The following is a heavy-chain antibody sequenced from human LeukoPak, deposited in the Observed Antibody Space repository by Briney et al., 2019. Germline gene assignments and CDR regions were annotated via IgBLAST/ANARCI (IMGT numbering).Heavy chain of an antibody. J-gene: IGHJ3*02. CDR2: IIPIFGTA. CDR1: GGTFSSYT. V-gene: IGHV1-69*01. CDR3: ARIEGSTTTDDAFDI. D-gene: IGHD2-2*01. Sequence: SVKVSCKASGGTFSSYTISWVRQAPGQGLEWMGGIIPIFGTANYAQKFQGRVTITADESTSTAYMELSSLRSEDTAVYYCARIEGSTTTDDAFDIWGQGTMVTVSS.